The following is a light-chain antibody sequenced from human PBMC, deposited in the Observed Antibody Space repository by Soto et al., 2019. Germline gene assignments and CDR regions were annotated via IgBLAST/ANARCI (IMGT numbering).Light chain of an antibody. Sequence: DIQMTQSPSSLSASVGDRVTITCRASQNISKYLNWYQRKPGKTTKLLTYAASPLQSGVPSRFSGSKSATEFTLTLSSLKPEDFGDDICQQIYKTPSTVGPGTKVQI. CDR2: AAS. V-gene: IGKV1-39*01. CDR3: QQIYKTPST. J-gene: IGKJ3*01. CDR1: QNISKY.